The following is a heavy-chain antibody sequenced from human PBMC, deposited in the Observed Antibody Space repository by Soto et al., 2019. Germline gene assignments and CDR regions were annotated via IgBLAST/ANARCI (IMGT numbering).Heavy chain of an antibody. CDR3: AGRTYG. J-gene: IGHJ3*01. CDR1: GFDVSSNY. V-gene: IGHV3-53*04. CDR2: IYSGGTT. D-gene: IGHD4-17*01. Sequence: EVQLVESGGGLVQPGGSLRLSCAASGFDVSSNYMSWVRQAPGKGLEWVSLIYSGGTTYYADSVKGRFTISRHSSKNTLYLQMNSLRVEDTAVYHCAGRTYGWGQGTMVTVSA.